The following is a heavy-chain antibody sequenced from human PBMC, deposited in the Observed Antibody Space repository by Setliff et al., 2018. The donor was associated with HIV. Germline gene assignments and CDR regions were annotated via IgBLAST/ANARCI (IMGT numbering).Heavy chain of an antibody. Sequence: LSLTCSVSGGSISTYYWNWVRQPAGKGLEWIGRIYASGSTSYNPSLKSRVTMSVDTSKNQFSLKLSSVTAADTAVYYCARDSELGLNYHYGMDVWGQGTTVTVSS. CDR3: ARDSELGLNYHYGMDV. CDR1: GGSISTYY. CDR2: IYASGST. J-gene: IGHJ6*02. V-gene: IGHV4-4*07. D-gene: IGHD1-26*01.